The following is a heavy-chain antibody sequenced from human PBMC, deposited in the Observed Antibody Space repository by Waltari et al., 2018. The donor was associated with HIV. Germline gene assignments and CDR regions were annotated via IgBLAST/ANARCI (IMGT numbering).Heavy chain of an antibody. D-gene: IGHD6-19*01. CDR3: ARGEKPGSRGSDYYFDS. J-gene: IGHJ4*02. Sequence: QDQLVQSGGGVVQPGQSLRLSCAASGFTLSDHATHWVRQTPGQGLQWLAVMWFPGGHNFYADSVKHRVTLSRDPSRNAVFFHLSSLSVDDNGLYYCARGEKPGSRGSDYYFDSWGQGVLVTVSS. CDR1: GFTLSDHA. V-gene: IGHV3-33*04. CDR2: MWFPGGHN.